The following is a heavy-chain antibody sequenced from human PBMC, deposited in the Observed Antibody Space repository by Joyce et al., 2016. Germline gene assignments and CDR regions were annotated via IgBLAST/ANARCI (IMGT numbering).Heavy chain of an antibody. CDR2: IWDYGSNK. V-gene: IGHV3-33*06. Sequence: QVQLVESGGGVVQPGRSLRLSCAASGFTFSRNGMRWGRQAPGKGGEWLAFIWDYGSNKYYADSVKGRFIVSRDNSENTLFLQMHSLRAEDTAVYYCAKEGSGLTLDFWGQGTRVTVSS. D-gene: IGHD2-15*01. CDR3: AKEGSGLTLDF. J-gene: IGHJ4*02. CDR1: GFTFSRNG.